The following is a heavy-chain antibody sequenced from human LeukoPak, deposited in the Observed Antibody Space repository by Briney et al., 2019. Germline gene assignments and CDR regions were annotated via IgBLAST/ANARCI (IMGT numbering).Heavy chain of an antibody. D-gene: IGHD6-13*01. J-gene: IGHJ4*02. CDR3: AREAAAGTFYFDY. Sequence: PSETLSPTCIVSGDSISNYYWSWIRQPAGKGLEWIGRIYTSGSTNYNPSLKSRVTMSVDTSKNQFSLKLSSVTAADTAVYYCAREAAAGTFYFDYWGQGTLSPSPQ. V-gene: IGHV4-4*07. CDR2: IYTSGST. CDR1: GDSISNYY.